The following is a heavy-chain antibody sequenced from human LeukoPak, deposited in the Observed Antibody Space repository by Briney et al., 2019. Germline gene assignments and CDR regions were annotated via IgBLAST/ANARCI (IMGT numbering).Heavy chain of an antibody. J-gene: IGHJ4*02. CDR1: GFTFSSYG. V-gene: IGHV3-33*01. Sequence: GRSLRLSCAASGFTFSSYGMHGVRQAPGKGLEWVAVIWYDGSNKYYADSVKGRFTISRDNSKNTLYLQMNSLRAEDTAVYYCARDLGIYGDSVDYRGQGTLVTVSS. CDR3: ARDLGIYGDSVDY. CDR2: IWYDGSNK. D-gene: IGHD4-17*01.